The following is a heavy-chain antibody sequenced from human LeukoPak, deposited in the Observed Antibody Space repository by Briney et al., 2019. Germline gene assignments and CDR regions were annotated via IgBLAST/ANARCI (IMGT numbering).Heavy chain of an antibody. CDR3: TKGLGYGQYFDS. CDR2: ISGSGGST. D-gene: IGHD4-17*01. J-gene: IGHJ4*02. V-gene: IGHV3-23*01. Sequence: GGSLRLSCAASGFTFSSYAMSWVRQAPGKGLEWVSGISGSGGSTYYADSVKGRFTISRDNSKNTLWLQMSSLRAEDTAVYYCTKGLGYGQYFDSWGQGTLVTVSS. CDR1: GFTFSSYA.